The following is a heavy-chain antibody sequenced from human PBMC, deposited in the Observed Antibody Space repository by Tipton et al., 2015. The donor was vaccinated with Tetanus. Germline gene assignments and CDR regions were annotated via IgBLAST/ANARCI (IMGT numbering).Heavy chain of an antibody. CDR1: GVSISSYY. Sequence: TLSLTCTVSGVSISSYYWSWIRQPPGRGLEWIGHAYYSGSTNYNPSLKSRVSISVDTSNDQFSLRLTSVTAADTAIYYCARFSYDSGGFYSYFDYWGRGTLVTVSS. CDR3: ARFSYDSGGFYSYFDY. D-gene: IGHD3-22*01. V-gene: IGHV4-59*01. J-gene: IGHJ4*02. CDR2: AYYSGST.